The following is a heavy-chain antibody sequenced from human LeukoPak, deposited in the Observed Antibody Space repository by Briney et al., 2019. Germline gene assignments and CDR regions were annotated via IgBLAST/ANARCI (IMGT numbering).Heavy chain of an antibody. CDR2: ISTYNGNT. CDR1: GYSFVLYG. J-gene: IGHJ4*02. D-gene: IGHD4-17*01. V-gene: IGHV1-18*01. CDR3: AKVPNRGTYGDYVDY. Sequence: ASVKVSCKASGYSFVLYGISWVRQAPGQGPEWMGCISTYNGNTKYAEKFQGRVTMTTDTPTSTAYMELSSLRSEDTAVYYCAKVPNRGTYGDYVDYWGQGTLVTVSS.